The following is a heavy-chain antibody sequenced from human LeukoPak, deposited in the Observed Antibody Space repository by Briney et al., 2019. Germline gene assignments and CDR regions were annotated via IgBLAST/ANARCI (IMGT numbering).Heavy chain of an antibody. V-gene: IGHV3-30*03. CDR3: ATLSGDSHGYDF. J-gene: IGHJ4*02. D-gene: IGHD5-18*01. Sequence: PGRSLRLSCAASGFTFSSYAMHWVRQAPGKGLEWVAVILHDGSNKQYADSVKGRFTISRDNSKNTLYLQINSLRAEGTAVYYCATLSGDSHGYDFWVLRTLVTVSS. CDR2: ILHDGSNK. CDR1: GFTFSSYA.